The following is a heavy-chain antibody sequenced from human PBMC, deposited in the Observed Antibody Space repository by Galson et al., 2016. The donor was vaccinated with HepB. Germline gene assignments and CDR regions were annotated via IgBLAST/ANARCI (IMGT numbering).Heavy chain of an antibody. CDR1: GGTFTTYA. CDR3: ATPSRPTYYYDSSGYYYPFDG. D-gene: IGHD3-22*01. J-gene: IGHJ4*01. V-gene: IGHV1-69*13. CDR2: IIPAFGTR. Sequence: SVKVSCKASGGTFTTYAISWVRRAPGQGLEWMGGIIPAFGTRNYAQKFQGRLTITAAESASTAYMELSSLRSEDTAVYYCATPSRPTYYYDSSGYYYPFDGWGHGTLVTVSS.